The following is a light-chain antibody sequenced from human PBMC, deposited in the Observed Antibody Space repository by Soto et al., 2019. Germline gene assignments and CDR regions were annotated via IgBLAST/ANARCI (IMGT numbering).Light chain of an antibody. J-gene: IGLJ3*02. CDR2: DVS. CDR1: SSDVGAYNC. CDR3: CSHAGSNTL. Sequence: QSALTQPPSASGSPGQSVTISCTGTSSDVGAYNCVSWFQQHPGKAPKFVIFDVSERPSGVPDRFSGSKSGNTAYLTVSGLQAEDEADYYCCSHAGSNTLFGGGTKLTVL. V-gene: IGLV2-8*01.